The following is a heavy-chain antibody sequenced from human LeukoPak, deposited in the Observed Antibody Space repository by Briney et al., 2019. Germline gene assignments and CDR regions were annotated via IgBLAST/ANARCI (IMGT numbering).Heavy chain of an antibody. CDR2: IYTSGST. Sequence: SETLSLTCTVSGGSISSYYWSWIRQPAGKGLEWIGRIYTSGSTNYNPSLKSRVTMSVDTSKNQFSLKLSSVTAADTAVYYCARDLYYYDSSERGAFDIWGQGTMVTVSS. CDR1: GGSISSYY. V-gene: IGHV4-4*07. D-gene: IGHD3-22*01. J-gene: IGHJ3*02. CDR3: ARDLYYYDSSERGAFDI.